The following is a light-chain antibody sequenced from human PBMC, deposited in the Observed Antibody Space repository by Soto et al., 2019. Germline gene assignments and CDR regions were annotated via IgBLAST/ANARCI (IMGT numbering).Light chain of an antibody. J-gene: IGKJ2*01. CDR3: QQYNSPWYT. V-gene: IGKV1-5*01. CDR1: QSISSW. CDR2: DAP. Sequence: DIQMTQSPSTLSASVGDRVTITCRASQSISSWLAWYQQKPGKAPKLLIYDAPSLESGVPSRFSGSGSGTDFTLTISSLQPDDFATYYCQQYNSPWYTFGQGTKLEIK.